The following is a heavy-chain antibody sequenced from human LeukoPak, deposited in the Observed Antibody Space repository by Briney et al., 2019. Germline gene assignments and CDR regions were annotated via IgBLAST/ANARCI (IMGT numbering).Heavy chain of an antibody. CDR1: GYTFTSYG. CDR3: AKTTVTSEEYFYYYMDV. D-gene: IGHD4-17*01. J-gene: IGHJ6*03. CDR2: IITYNGNT. Sequence: ASVKVSCKTSGYTFTSYGLSWVRQAPGQGLEWMGWIITYNGNTYYSQKLQGRVTMTTDTSTSTAYMELRSLRSDDTAVYYCAKTTVTSEEYFYYYMDVWGKGTTVTVSS. V-gene: IGHV1-18*01.